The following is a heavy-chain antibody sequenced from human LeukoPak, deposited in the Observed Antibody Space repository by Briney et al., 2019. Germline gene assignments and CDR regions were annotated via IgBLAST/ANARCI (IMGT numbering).Heavy chain of an antibody. J-gene: IGHJ4*02. V-gene: IGHV3-21*06. D-gene: IGHD3-10*01. CDR3: VRDVGAVRGEVYFDY. CDR2: ITGSGPYM. CDR1: GFTFSAFA. Sequence: PGGSLRLSCAASGFTFSAFAMHWVRLSPGKGLEWVSSITGSGPYMLYADSVKHRFTISRDNTKNLLYLEMNSLRAEDTAMYFCVRDVGAVRGEVYFDYWGQGTLVTVSS.